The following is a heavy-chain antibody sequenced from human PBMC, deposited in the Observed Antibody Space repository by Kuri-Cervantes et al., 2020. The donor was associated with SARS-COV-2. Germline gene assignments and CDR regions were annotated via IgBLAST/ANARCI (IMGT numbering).Heavy chain of an antibody. CDR2: IKQDGSEK. D-gene: IGHD2-15*01. V-gene: IGHV3-7*01. CDR1: GFTFSSYW. Sequence: GESLKISCAASGFTFSSYWMSWVRQAPGKGLEWVANIKQDGSEKYYVDSVKGRFTISRDNAKNSLYLQMNSLRAEDTAVYYCAREKGGCSGGSCFYFDYWGQGTLVTVSS. J-gene: IGHJ4*02. CDR3: AREKGGCSGGSCFYFDY.